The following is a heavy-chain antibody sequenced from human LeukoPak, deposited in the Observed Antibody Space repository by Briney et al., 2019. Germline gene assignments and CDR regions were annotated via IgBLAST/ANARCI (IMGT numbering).Heavy chain of an antibody. D-gene: IGHD6-19*01. CDR3: ASLVAVVSGWYYFDY. Sequence: SVKVSCKASGGTFSSYAISWVRQAPGQGLEWMGGIIPIFGTANYAQQFQGRVTITADESTSTAYMELSSLRPEDTAVYYCASLVAVVSGWYYFDYWGQGTLVTVSS. J-gene: IGHJ4*02. V-gene: IGHV1-69*13. CDR1: GGTFSSYA. CDR2: IIPIFGTA.